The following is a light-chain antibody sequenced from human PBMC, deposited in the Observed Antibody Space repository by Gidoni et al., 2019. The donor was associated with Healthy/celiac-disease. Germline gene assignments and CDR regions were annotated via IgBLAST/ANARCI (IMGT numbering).Light chain of an antibody. CDR2: GAS. CDR3: QQYGSSPWT. CDR1: QSVSSSD. V-gene: IGKV3-20*01. J-gene: IGKJ1*01. Sequence: EIVLTQSPGTLSLSPGERATLSCRASQSVSSSDLAWYQQKPGQAPRLLLYGASSRATGIPDRFSGIWSGTDFTLTISRLEPEDFAVYYCQQYGSSPWTFGQGTKVEIK.